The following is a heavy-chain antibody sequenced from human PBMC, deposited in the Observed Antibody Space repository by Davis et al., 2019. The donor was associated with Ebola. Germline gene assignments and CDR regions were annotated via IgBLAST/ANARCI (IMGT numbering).Heavy chain of an antibody. J-gene: IGHJ5*02. D-gene: IGHD2-15*01. CDR2: INHSGST. CDR3: ARGYSNWFDP. CDR1: GGSISGYY. Sequence: GSLRLSCTVSGGSISGYYWSWIRQPPGKGLEWIGEINHSGSTNYNPSLKSRVTISVDTSKNQFSLKLSSVTAADTAVYYCARGYSNWFDPWGQGTLVTVSS. V-gene: IGHV4-34*01.